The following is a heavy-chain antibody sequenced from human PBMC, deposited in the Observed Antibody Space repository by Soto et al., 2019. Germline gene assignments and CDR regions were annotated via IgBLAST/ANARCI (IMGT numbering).Heavy chain of an antibody. J-gene: IGHJ6*02. V-gene: IGHV1-69*13. Sequence: GASVKVSCKASGGTFSSYAISWVRQAPGQGLEWMGGIIPIFGTANYAQKFQGRVTITADESTSTAYMELSSLRSEDTAVYYCARESGNDYGDLSTRPGSGAYYYYGMDVWGQGTTITVSS. CDR1: GGTFSSYA. CDR3: ARESGNDYGDLSTRPGSGAYYYYGMDV. CDR2: IIPIFGTA. D-gene: IGHD4-17*01.